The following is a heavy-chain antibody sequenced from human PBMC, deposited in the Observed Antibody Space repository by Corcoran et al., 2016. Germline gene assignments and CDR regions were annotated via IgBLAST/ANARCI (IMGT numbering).Heavy chain of an antibody. J-gene: IGHJ6*02. CDR1: GGSISSSSYY. CDR2: IYYSGST. V-gene: IGHV4-39*07. CDR3: ASPMAGGVYYYGMDV. Sequence: QLQLQESGPGLVKPSETLSLTCTVSGGSISSSSYYWGWIRQPPGKGLAWIGSIYYSGSTYYNPSLKSRVTISVDTSKNQFSLKLSSVTAADTAVYYCASPMAGGVYYYGMDVWGQGTTVTGSS. D-gene: IGHD3-10*01.